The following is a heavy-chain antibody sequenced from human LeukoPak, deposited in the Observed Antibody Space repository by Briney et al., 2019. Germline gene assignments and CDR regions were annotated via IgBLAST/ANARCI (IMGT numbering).Heavy chain of an antibody. Sequence: GVSLRLSCAASGFIFSNYAMSWVRQAPGKGLEWVSGISNSGGTTYYGDSVKGRFTISRDNSKNTLYLQMNSLRAEDTAIYYCAKQEAWRAGAFDIWGQGTMVTVSS. V-gene: IGHV3-23*01. CDR3: AKQEAWRAGAFDI. CDR2: ISNSGGTT. D-gene: IGHD6-19*01. J-gene: IGHJ3*02. CDR1: GFIFSNYA.